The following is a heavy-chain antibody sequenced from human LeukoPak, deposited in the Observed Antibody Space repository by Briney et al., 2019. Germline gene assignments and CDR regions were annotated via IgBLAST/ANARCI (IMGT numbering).Heavy chain of an antibody. Sequence: SVKVSCKASGGTFSSYAISWVRQAPGQGLEWMGGIIPIFGTANCAQKFQGRVTITADESTSTAYMELSSLRSEDTAVYYCARLLGTGYYDSSGYPVDYWGQGTLVTVSS. CDR1: GGTFSSYA. J-gene: IGHJ4*02. CDR3: ARLLGTGYYDSSGYPVDY. CDR2: IIPIFGTA. D-gene: IGHD3-22*01. V-gene: IGHV1-69*13.